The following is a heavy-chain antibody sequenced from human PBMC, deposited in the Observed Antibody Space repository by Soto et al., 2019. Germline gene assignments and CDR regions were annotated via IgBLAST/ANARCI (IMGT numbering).Heavy chain of an antibody. V-gene: IGHV3-30*18. CDR2: ISFDGTNK. CDR1: GFTFSSCG. D-gene: IGHD6-13*01. Sequence: QVQLVESGGGVVQPGRSLRLTCVASGFTFSSCGMHWVRQAPGKGLEWVAAISFDGTNKVYADPVKGRFTISKDNFKNTQYLQMNSLTSEDTAAYYCAKDRSGSWTIDYWGQGILVTVSS. J-gene: IGHJ4*02. CDR3: AKDRSGSWTIDY.